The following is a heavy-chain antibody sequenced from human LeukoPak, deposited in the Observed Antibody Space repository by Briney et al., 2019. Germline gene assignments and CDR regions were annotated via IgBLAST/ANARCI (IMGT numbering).Heavy chain of an antibody. V-gene: IGHV3-23*01. D-gene: IGHD6-13*01. CDR3: AKGLGQLVDWFDP. CDR2: ISGSGGST. Sequence: GGSLRLSCAASGFTFSSYSMNWVRQAPGKGLEWVSAISGSGGSTYYADSVKGRFTISRDNSKNTLYLQMNSLRAEDTAVYYCAKGLGQLVDWFDPWGQGTLVTVSS. CDR1: GFTFSSYS. J-gene: IGHJ5*02.